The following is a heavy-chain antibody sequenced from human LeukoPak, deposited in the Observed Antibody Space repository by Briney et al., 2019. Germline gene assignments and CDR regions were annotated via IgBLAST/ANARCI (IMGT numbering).Heavy chain of an antibody. V-gene: IGHV1-18*01. CDR2: ISTYNGNT. CDR3: ARITQTDYDFDY. D-gene: IGHD4-17*01. CDR1: GYTFTSYG. J-gene: IGHJ4*02. Sequence: WASVMVSCKASGYTFTSYGISWVRQAPGQGLEWMGWISTYNGNTDYAQKLQGRVTMTTDTSTSTAYMELRSLRSDDTAVYYCARITQTDYDFDYWGQGTLVIVSS.